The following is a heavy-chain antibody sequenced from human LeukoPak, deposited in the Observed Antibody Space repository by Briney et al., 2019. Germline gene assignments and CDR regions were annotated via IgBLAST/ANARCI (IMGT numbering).Heavy chain of an antibody. D-gene: IGHD3/OR15-3a*01. CDR1: GFSFSTYA. Sequence: GGSQRLSCAASGFSFSTYAMSWVRQGPGKGLEWVSLISRNGDNTHYADSVKGRFTISRDSSQNTLYLQMNSLRVEDTAVYYCAKDLAGLFDFWGQGTLVTVSS. V-gene: IGHV3-23*01. J-gene: IGHJ4*02. CDR2: ISRNGDNT. CDR3: AKDLAGLFDF.